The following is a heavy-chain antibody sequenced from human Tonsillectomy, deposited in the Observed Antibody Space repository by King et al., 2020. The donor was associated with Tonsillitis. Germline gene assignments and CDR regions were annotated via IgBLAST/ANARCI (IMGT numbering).Heavy chain of an antibody. D-gene: IGHD6-13*01. Sequence: VQLVESGGGLVQPGGSLRLSCAASGFTFSSYEMNWVRQAPGRGLEWVSYISSSGSTIYYAYSVKGRFTISRDNAKNSLYLQMNSLRAEDTAVYYCARGSRTVAAAGWGVGYWGQGTLVTVSS. CDR3: ARGSRTVAAAGWGVGY. V-gene: IGHV3-48*03. CDR2: ISSSGSTI. J-gene: IGHJ4*02. CDR1: GFTFSSYE.